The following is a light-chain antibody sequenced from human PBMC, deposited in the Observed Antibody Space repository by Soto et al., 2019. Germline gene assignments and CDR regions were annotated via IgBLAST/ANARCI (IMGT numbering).Light chain of an antibody. CDR1: ALSKQY. CDR3: QSADSSGSTYV. CDR2: KDT. Sequence: SYELTQPPSVSVSPGQTARITCFGDALSKQYVSWYQQKPGQAPVLLMYKDTARPSGIHERFSGSTSGTTVTLTIGGVQAEDEADYCCQSADSSGSTYVFGTGTKLTVL. V-gene: IGLV3-25*03. J-gene: IGLJ1*01.